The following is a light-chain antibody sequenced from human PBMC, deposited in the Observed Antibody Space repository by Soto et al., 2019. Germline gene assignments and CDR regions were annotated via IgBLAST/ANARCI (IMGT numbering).Light chain of an antibody. CDR1: SSDVGGYNY. J-gene: IGLJ2*01. CDR3: SSYAGSSARVV. CDR2: EVN. Sequence: QSALTQPPSASGSPGQSVAISCTGTSSDVGGYNYVSWYQQHPGKAPKLMIYEVNKRPSGVPDRFSGSKSGNTASLTVSGLQAEDEADYYCSSYAGSSARVVFGGGTKSPS. V-gene: IGLV2-8*01.